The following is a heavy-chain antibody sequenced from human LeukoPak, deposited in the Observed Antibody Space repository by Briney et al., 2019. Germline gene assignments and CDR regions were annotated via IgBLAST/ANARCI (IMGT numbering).Heavy chain of an antibody. D-gene: IGHD5-24*01. V-gene: IGHV3-30*03. CDR3: ARGFSGTLDGYNLCD. Sequence: TGGSLRLSCAASGFTFSSYGMHWVRQAPGKGLEWVAVISYDGSNKYYADSVKGRFTISRDNSKNTLYLQMNSLRADDTAVYYCARGFSGTLDGYNLCDWGQGTLVTVSS. J-gene: IGHJ4*02. CDR2: ISYDGSNK. CDR1: GFTFSSYG.